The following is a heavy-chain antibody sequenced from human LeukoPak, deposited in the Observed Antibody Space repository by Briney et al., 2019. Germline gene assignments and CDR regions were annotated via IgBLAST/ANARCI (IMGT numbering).Heavy chain of an antibody. CDR1: GFTFDDYA. CDR3: ARAPPSIAARGDTWFDP. D-gene: IGHD6-6*01. CDR2: ISWNSGSI. Sequence: PGGSLRLSCAASGFTFDDYAMHWVRQAPGKGLEWVSGISWNSGSIGYADSVKGRFTISRDNAKNSLYLQMNSLRAGDTAVYYCARAPPSIAARGDTWFDPWGQGTLVTVSS. J-gene: IGHJ5*02. V-gene: IGHV3-9*01.